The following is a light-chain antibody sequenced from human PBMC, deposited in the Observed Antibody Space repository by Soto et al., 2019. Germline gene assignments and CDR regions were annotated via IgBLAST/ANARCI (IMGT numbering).Light chain of an antibody. V-gene: IGKV1-9*01. CDR2: AAS. Sequence: IQLTQSPSSLSASVGDRVTITCRASQGISSYLAWDQQKPGQAPKVLIYAASTLQSGVPSRFSGSVCGTDFTLTIGSLQPEDFGTYYCQHLNSDPPVPFGGGTKVEIK. J-gene: IGKJ4*01. CDR3: QHLNSDPPVP. CDR1: QGISSY.